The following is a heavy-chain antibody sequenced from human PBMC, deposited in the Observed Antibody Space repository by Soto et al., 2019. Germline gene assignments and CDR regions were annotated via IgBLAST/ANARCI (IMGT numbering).Heavy chain of an antibody. V-gene: IGHV4-39*01. CDR1: GGSISSSSNH. J-gene: IGHJ4*02. Sequence: SETLSLTCTVSGGSISSSSNHWGWIRQPPGKGLEWIGNIYYSENTYYNPSLKSRVTISVDTSKNQFSLRLTSVTAAYTAVYYCATHPPYGPLDHWGQGTLVTV. CDR2: IYYSENT. D-gene: IGHD4-17*01. CDR3: ATHPPYGPLDH.